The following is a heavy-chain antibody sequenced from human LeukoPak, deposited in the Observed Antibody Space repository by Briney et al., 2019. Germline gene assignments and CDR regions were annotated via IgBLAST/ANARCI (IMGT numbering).Heavy chain of an antibody. J-gene: IGHJ4*02. CDR2: IGGSGGST. D-gene: IGHD3-10*01. V-gene: IGHV3-23*01. CDR1: GFTFSSYA. Sequence: PGGSLRLSCAASGFTFSSYAMSWVRQAPGKGLEWVSAIGGSGGSTYYADSVKGRFTISRDNSKNTLYLQMNSLRAEDTAVYYCAKDQVLWFGEPTFDYWGQGTLVTVSS. CDR3: AKDQVLWFGEPTFDY.